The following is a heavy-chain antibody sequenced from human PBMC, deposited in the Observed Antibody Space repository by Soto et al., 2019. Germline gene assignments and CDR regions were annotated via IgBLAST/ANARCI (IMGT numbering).Heavy chain of an antibody. CDR3: ARTLYYDIWTGYYNVRGYGMDV. CDR2: TAYTGNS. J-gene: IGHJ6*02. V-gene: IGHV4-59*02. CDR1: GGSVTSYH. Sequence: SETLSLTCVVSGGSVTSYHWSWIRQFPGKGLEWIAYTAYTGNSNYNPSLKSRVTISIDTSKNQLSLKLTSMTAADTAVYYCARTLYYDIWTGYYNVRGYGMDVWGQGTMVTVSS. D-gene: IGHD3-9*01.